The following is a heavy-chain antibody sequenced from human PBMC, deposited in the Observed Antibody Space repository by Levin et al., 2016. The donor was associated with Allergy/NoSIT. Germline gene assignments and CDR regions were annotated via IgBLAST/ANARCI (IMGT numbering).Heavy chain of an antibody. V-gene: IGHV3-30-3*01. CDR3: ARDFGY. CDR1: GFTFSDAW. J-gene: IGHJ4*02. CDR2: ISVDGNNQ. D-gene: IGHD3-10*01. Sequence: GGSLRLSCAASGFTFSDAWMSWVRQSPDKGLEWVTIISVDGNNQHYADTVKGRFIISRDNSKNTLYLQMNGVRPDDSAVYYCARDFGYWGQGVQVTVSS.